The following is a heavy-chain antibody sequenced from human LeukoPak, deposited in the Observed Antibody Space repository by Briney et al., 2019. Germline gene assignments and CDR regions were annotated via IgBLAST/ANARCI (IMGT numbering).Heavy chain of an antibody. V-gene: IGHV1-8*01. CDR2: MNPNNGNT. CDR1: GFTFTRYD. CDR3: VRDGEGLAISVNYWFDL. D-gene: IGHD3-10*01. Sequence: GASVKVSCKASGFTFTRYDINWVRQATGQGLEWMGWMNPNNGNTGYAQTFQGRVTTTRDTFTSTAYMELRSLTSEDTAVYYCVRDGEGLAISVNYWFDLWGQGTLVTVSS. J-gene: IGHJ5*02.